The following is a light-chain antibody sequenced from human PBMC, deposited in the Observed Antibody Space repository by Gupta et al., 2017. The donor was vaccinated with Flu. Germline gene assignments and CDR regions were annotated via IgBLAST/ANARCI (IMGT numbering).Light chain of an antibody. CDR1: SSDVGGYNY. CDR3: TSVTSSSTYV. V-gene: IGLV2-14*04. Sequence: TSSDVGGYNYVAWYQQHPGKAPKLMIYDVSTRPSGVSNRFSGSKSGNTASLTISGLQAEDEADYYCTSVTSSSTYVFGTGTKVTVL. CDR2: DVS. J-gene: IGLJ1*01.